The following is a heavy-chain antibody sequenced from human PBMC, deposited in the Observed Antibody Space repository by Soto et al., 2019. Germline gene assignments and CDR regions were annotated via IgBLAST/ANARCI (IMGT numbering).Heavy chain of an antibody. V-gene: IGHV3-23*01. CDR3: AKVSSGGDY. D-gene: IGHD6-19*01. Sequence: EVQLLESGGGLVQPGGSLRLSCAASGLIFSNYVMSWVRQAPGKGLEWVSGISGSGGSTYYADSVKGRFTISRDNSENTLYLQMNSLRVDDTAVYFCAKVSSGGDYWGPGPLVTVSS. CDR2: ISGSGGST. CDR1: GLIFSNYV. J-gene: IGHJ4*02.